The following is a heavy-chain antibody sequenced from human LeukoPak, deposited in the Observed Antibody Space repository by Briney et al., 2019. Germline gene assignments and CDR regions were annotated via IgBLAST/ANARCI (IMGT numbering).Heavy chain of an antibody. CDR3: ARDIAVAGTHYYGTDV. Sequence: PSETLSLTCSVSGGSMSNYYWTWIRQPAGKGLEWIGRIYTSGSTNYNPSLKSRVTMSVDTSKNQFSLKLSSVTAADTAVYYCARDIAVAGTHYYGTDVWGQGTTVTVSS. J-gene: IGHJ6*02. D-gene: IGHD6-19*01. CDR2: IYTSGST. V-gene: IGHV4-4*07. CDR1: GGSMSNYY.